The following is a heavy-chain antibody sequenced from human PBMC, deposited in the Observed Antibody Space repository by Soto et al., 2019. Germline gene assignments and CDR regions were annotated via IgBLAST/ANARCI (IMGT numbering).Heavy chain of an antibody. CDR2: IIPILGIA. V-gene: IGHV1-69*08. J-gene: IGHJ4*02. D-gene: IGHD6-19*01. CDR1: GGTFSSYT. CDR3: ARDHWYSSGWYNY. Sequence: QVQLVQSGAEVKKPGSSVKVSCKASGGTFSSYTISWVRQAPGQGLEWMGRIIPILGIANYAQKFQGRVTITADKSTSTAFMELSSLRSEDTAVYYCARDHWYSSGWYNYWGQGTLVTVSP.